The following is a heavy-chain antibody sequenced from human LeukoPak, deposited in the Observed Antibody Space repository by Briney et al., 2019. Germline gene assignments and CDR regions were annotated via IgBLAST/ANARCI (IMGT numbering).Heavy chain of an antibody. D-gene: IGHD3-22*01. Sequence: PSETLSLTCTVSGGSISSSSYYWSWIRQPPGKGLEWIGYIYYSGSTNYNPSLKSRVTISVDTSKNQFSLKLSSVTAADTAEYYCARVSLKASEMIADYYYYYMDVWGKGTTVTVSS. CDR2: IYYSGST. CDR1: GGSISSSSYY. J-gene: IGHJ6*03. V-gene: IGHV4-61*01. CDR3: ARVSLKASEMIADYYYYYMDV.